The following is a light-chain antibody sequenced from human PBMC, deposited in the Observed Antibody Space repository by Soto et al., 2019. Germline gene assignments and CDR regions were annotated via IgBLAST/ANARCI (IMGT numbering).Light chain of an antibody. CDR1: GGHSSYA. CDR2: LSSDGSH. Sequence: QLVLTQSPSASASLGASVKLTCTLSGGHSSYAIAWHQQQPEKGPRYLMKLSSDGSHSKGDGIPDRFSGSSSGAERYLTISRLQSEDEADYYCQTWDTGARVVFGGGTQLTVL. J-gene: IGLJ2*01. CDR3: QTWDTGARVV. V-gene: IGLV4-69*01.